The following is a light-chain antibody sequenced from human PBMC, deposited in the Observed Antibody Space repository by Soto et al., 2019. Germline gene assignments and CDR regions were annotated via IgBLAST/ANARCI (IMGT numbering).Light chain of an antibody. CDR1: QSVNSDY. CDR3: QQGKNWPIA. CDR2: GAS. Sequence: EIVLPQSPGTLSLYPGARATLSCRASQSVNSDYLAWFQQKPGQAPRLLIYGASTRTPGIPDRFSGSGSGTDFTLTISSLEPEDFAVYYCQQGKNWPIAFGQGTRLEIK. J-gene: IGKJ5*01. V-gene: IGKV3D-20*02.